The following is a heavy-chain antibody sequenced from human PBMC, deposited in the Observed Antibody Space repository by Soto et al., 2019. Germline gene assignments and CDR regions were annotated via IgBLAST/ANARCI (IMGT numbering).Heavy chain of an antibody. CDR1: GDSISSMNW. V-gene: IGHV4-4*02. D-gene: IGHD3-10*01. Sequence: HVQLQESGPGLVKPSGTLSLTCAVSGDSISSMNWWSWVRQPPGKGLEWIGEIHHSGSTNYNPSLMSRVTISVDKYKNQFSLKLTSVTAADTAVYYCARYDYGSGDDYNIDYWGHGTMVTVSS. J-gene: IGHJ4*01. CDR2: IHHSGST. CDR3: ARYDYGSGDDYNIDY.